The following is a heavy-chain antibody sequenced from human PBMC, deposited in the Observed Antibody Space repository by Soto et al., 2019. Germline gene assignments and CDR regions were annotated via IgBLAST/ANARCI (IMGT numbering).Heavy chain of an antibody. CDR2: IIPIFGTA. J-gene: IGHJ4*02. V-gene: IGHV1-69*06. CDR3: ARGSSSWYDLDY. CDR1: GGTFSSYA. Sequence: ASVKVSCKASGGTFSSYAISWVRQAPGQGLEWMGGIIPIFGTANYAQKFQGRVTITADKSTSTAYMELSSLRSEDTAVYYCARGSSSWYDLDYWGQGTLVTVSS. D-gene: IGHD6-13*01.